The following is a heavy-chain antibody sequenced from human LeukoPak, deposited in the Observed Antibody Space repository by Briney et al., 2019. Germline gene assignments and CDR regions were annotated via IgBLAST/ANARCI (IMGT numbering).Heavy chain of an antibody. Sequence: GGSLRVSCVASGFSFSAYGMHWVRQAPGKGLQWVSFIRYDGSNKYYADSVKGRFTISRDDSKNTLYLQMNSLRGEDTAVYYCARDYYDSSGYLRYWGQGTLVTVSS. D-gene: IGHD3-22*01. J-gene: IGHJ4*02. V-gene: IGHV3-30*02. CDR3: ARDYYDSSGYLRY. CDR2: IRYDGSNK. CDR1: GFSFSAYG.